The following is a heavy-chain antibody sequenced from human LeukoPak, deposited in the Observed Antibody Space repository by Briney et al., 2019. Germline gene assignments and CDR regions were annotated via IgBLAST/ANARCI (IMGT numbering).Heavy chain of an antibody. D-gene: IGHD5-18*01. CDR3: AREIGYGYFDY. CDR2: IIPIFGTA. V-gene: IGHV1-69*06. Sequence: ASVKVSCKASGGTFSSYAISWVRQAPGQGLEWMGGIIPIFGTANYAQKFQGRVTITADKSTSTACMELSSLRSEITAVYYCAREIGYGYFDYWGQGTLVTVSS. J-gene: IGHJ4*02. CDR1: GGTFSSYA.